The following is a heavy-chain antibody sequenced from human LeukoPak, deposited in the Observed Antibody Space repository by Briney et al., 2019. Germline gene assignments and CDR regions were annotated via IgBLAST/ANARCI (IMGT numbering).Heavy chain of an antibody. CDR1: GFTFSSYS. CDR3: ARDSSSGWYYYCYYMDV. D-gene: IGHD6-19*01. J-gene: IGHJ6*03. V-gene: IGHV3-21*01. Sequence: GGSLRLSCAASGFTFSSYSMNWVRQAPGKGLEWVSSISSSSSYIYYADSVKGRFTISRDNAKNSLYLQMNSLRAEDTAVYYCARDSSSGWYYYCYYMDVWGKGTTVTVSS. CDR2: ISSSSSYI.